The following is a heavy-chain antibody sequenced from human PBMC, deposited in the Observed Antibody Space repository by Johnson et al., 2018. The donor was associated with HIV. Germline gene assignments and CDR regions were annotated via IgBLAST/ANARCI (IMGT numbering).Heavy chain of an antibody. Sequence: VQLVESGGGVVRPGGSLRLSCAASGFTFDDYAMSWVRQAPGKGLEWVSGINWNGANTRYADSVKGRFTISRDNVKNSLYLQMSSLRAEDTAFYYCARDLVGAGGFDIWGQGTMVTVSS. D-gene: IGHD1-26*01. J-gene: IGHJ3*02. V-gene: IGHV3-20*04. CDR1: GFTFDDYA. CDR2: INWNGANT. CDR3: ARDLVGAGGFDI.